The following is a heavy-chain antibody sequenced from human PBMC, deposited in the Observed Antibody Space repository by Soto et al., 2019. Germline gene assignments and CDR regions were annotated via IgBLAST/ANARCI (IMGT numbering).Heavy chain of an antibody. CDR2: ISNDGLNK. CDR1: GFTFSSYG. Sequence: SLRLSCAASGFTFSSYGMHWVRQAPGKGLEWVAVISNDGLNKYYADSVKGRFTISRDNSKNTLYLQMNSLRGEDTAVYHCAIDFYGSWGQGTLVTVSS. CDR3: AIDFYGS. V-gene: IGHV3-30*03. D-gene: IGHD2-21*02. J-gene: IGHJ4*02.